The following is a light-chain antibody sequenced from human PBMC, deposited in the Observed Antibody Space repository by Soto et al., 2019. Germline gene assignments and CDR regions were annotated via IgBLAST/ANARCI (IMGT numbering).Light chain of an antibody. CDR3: QQYNHYWT. J-gene: IGKJ1*01. CDR1: QNIKSW. CDR2: KAS. V-gene: IGKV1-5*03. Sequence: DIQMTQSPSTLSASVGDRVTITCRASQNIKSWLAWYQQKPGKAPKLLIYKASSLESGVPSRFSGSGSGTEFTLTISSLQPDDFATYYCQQYNHYWTFGQGTKVEIK.